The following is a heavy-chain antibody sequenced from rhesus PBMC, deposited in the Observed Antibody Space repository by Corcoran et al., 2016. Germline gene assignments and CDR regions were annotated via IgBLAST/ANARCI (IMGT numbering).Heavy chain of an antibody. Sequence: QVQLQESGPGVVKPSETLSLTCAVSGGSISDRYRWSWIRQPPGKGLEWIGYICGISTITNYNPSLKSRVTLSKDMSKNQCSLKLSSVTVADTAVYYCAREGLQFLYWLLLRVGFEDWGPGVLVTVSS. J-gene: IGHJ5-1*01. CDR1: GGSISDRYR. CDR3: AREGLQFLYWLLLRVGFED. CDR2: ICGISTIT. D-gene: IGHD3-3*01. V-gene: IGHV4S10*01.